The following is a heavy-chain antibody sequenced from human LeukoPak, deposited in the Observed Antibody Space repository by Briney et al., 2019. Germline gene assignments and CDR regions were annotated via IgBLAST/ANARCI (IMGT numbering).Heavy chain of an antibody. CDR3: ARGEQPKYYDITRGDAFDI. V-gene: IGHV4-59*01. Sequence: SENLSLTCTVSGGSISSYYWSWIRQPPGKGLEWLGYIYYSGRTNYNPSLKSRVTISVDTSKNQFSLKLSSVTAADTAVYYCARGEQPKYYDITRGDAFDIWGQGTMVTVSS. CDR2: IYYSGRT. D-gene: IGHD3-9*01. CDR1: GGSISSYY. J-gene: IGHJ3*02.